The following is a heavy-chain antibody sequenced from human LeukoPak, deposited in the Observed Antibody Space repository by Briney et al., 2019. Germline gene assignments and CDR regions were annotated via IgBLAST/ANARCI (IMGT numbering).Heavy chain of an antibody. V-gene: IGHV4-34*01. CDR2: INHSGST. CDR1: GGSFSGYY. J-gene: IGHJ6*03. D-gene: IGHD1-1*01. Sequence: PSETLSLTCAVYGGSFSGYYWSWIRQPPGKGLEWIGEINHSGSTNYNPSLKSRVAISVDTSKNQFSLKLSSVTAADTAVYYCARVRCHNWNSLRYYYYYMDVWGKGTTVTVSS. CDR3: ARVRCHNWNSLRYYYYYMDV.